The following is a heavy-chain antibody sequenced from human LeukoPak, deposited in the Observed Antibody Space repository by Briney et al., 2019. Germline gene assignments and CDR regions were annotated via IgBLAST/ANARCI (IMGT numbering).Heavy chain of an antibody. Sequence: GGSLRLSCAASGFTFSSYAMSWVRQAPGKGLEWVSAISGSGGSTYYADSVKGRFTISRDNSKNTLYLQMNSLGAGDTAVYYCAKGPSGYYYDSSGYYAPDYWGQGTLVTVSS. CDR1: GFTFSSYA. CDR3: AKGPSGYYYDSSGYYAPDY. CDR2: ISGSGGST. V-gene: IGHV3-23*01. J-gene: IGHJ4*02. D-gene: IGHD3-22*01.